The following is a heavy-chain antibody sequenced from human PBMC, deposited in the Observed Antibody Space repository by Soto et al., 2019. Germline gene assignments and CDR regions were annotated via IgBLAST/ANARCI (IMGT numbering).Heavy chain of an antibody. CDR3: ARCLSALEWHYYYYGMDV. V-gene: IGHV5-51*01. D-gene: IGHD1-1*01. J-gene: IGHJ6*02. CDR1: GYSFTSYW. Sequence: EVQLVQSGAEVKKPGESLKISCKGSGYSFTSYWIGWVRQMPGKGLEWMGIIYPGDSDTRYSPSFQGQVTISADKSISTAYLQWTSLKASDTAMYYCARCLSALEWHYYYYGMDVWGQGTTVTVSS. CDR2: IYPGDSDT.